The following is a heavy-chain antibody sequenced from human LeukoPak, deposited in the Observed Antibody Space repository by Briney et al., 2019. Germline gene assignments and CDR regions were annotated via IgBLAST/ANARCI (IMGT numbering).Heavy chain of an antibody. D-gene: IGHD2-2*01. CDR3: ARDRGYCSSTSCYRSPFDY. CDR2: ISSSSSYI. V-gene: IGHV3-21*01. J-gene: IGHJ4*02. Sequence: GGSLRLSCAVSGLTFTNFKMNWVRQAPGKGLEWVSSISSSSSYIYYADSVKGRFTISRDNAKNSLYLQMNSLRAEDTAVYYCARDRGYCSSTSCYRSPFDYWGQGTLVTVSS. CDR1: GLTFTNFK.